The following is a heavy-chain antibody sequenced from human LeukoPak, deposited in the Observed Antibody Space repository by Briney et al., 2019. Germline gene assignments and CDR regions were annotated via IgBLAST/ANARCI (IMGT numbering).Heavy chain of an antibody. CDR3: ARMGDWFDP. Sequence: PSQTLSLTCAVSGGSISSGGYSWSWIRQPPGKGLEWIGYIYHSGSTYYNPSLKSRVTISVDTSKNQFSLKLSSVTAADTAVYYCARMGDWFDPWGQGTLVTVSS. CDR1: GGSISSGGYS. V-gene: IGHV4-30-2*01. D-gene: IGHD3-16*01. J-gene: IGHJ5*02. CDR2: IYHSGST.